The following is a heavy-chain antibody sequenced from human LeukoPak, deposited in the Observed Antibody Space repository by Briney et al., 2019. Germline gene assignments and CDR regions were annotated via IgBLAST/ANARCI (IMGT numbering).Heavy chain of an antibody. J-gene: IGHJ3*02. CDR1: GFTFSSYG. CDR2: IRYDGSNK. D-gene: IGHD3-22*01. V-gene: IGHV3-30*02. CDR3: AKVIGSPADDAFDI. Sequence: GGSLRLSCAASGFTFSSYGMHWVRQAPGKGLEWVAFIRYDGSNKYYADSVKGRSTISRDNSKNTLYLQMNSLRAEDTAVYYCAKVIGSPADDAFDIWGQGTMVTVSS.